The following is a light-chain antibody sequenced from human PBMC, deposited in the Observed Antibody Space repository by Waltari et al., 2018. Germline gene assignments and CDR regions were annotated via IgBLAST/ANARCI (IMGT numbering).Light chain of an antibody. J-gene: IGKJ1*01. CDR2: DAS. V-gene: IGKV3-20*01. Sequence: EIVLTQSPGTLSLSPGERATLSCRASERVRRSLAWYQQKPGQAPRLLIYDASSRATGIPDRFSVSGSGTDFSLSISRLEPEDFAVYYCQHYVSLPATFGQGTKVEIK. CDR1: ERVRRS. CDR3: QHYVSLPAT.